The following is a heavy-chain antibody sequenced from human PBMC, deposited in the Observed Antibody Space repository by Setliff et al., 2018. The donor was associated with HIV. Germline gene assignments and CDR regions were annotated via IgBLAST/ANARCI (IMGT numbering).Heavy chain of an antibody. CDR3: ARVVGYYDSSGYPNYYYYYMDV. CDR2: IYTSGST. J-gene: IGHJ6*03. D-gene: IGHD3-22*01. Sequence: SETLSLTCTVSGVSIRSDVYYWSWIRQPAGKGLEWIGHIYTSGSTNYNPSLKSRVTMSVDTSKNQFSLKLSSVTAAGTAVYYCARVVGYYDSSGYPNYYYYYMDVWGKGTTVTVSS. V-gene: IGHV4-61*09. CDR1: GVSIRSDVYY.